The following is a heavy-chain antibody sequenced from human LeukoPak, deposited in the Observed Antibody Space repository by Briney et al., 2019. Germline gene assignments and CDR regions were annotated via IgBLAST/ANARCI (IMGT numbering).Heavy chain of an antibody. D-gene: IGHD5-18*01. CDR2: IYYSGST. CDR3: ARPIGLPGQNWFDP. J-gene: IGHJ5*02. Sequence: SETLSLTCTVSGGSISSSSYYWGWIRQPPGKGLEWIGSIYYSGSTYYNPSLKSRVTISVDTSKNQFSLKLSSVTAADTAVYYCARPIGLPGQNWFDPWGQGTLVTVSS. V-gene: IGHV4-39*01. CDR1: GGSISSSSYY.